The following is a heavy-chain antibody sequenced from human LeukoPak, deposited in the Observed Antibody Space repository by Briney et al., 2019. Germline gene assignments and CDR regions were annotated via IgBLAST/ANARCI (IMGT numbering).Heavy chain of an antibody. CDR1: GFTFSSYA. CDR3: AKDIRLLWFGELQGNFDY. D-gene: IGHD3-10*01. Sequence: PGGSLRLSCAASGFTFSSYAMSWVRQAPGKGLEWVSAISGSGDSTYYADSVKGRFTISRDNSKNTLYLQMNSLRAEDTAVYYCAKDIRLLWFGELQGNFDYWGQGTLVTVSS. J-gene: IGHJ4*02. V-gene: IGHV3-23*01. CDR2: ISGSGDST.